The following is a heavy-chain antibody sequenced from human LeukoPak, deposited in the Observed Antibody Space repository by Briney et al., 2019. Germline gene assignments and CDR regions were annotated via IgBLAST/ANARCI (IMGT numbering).Heavy chain of an antibody. Sequence: PSGTLSLTCTVSGGSISSYYWSWIRQPPGKGLEWIGYIYYSGSTNYNPSLKSRVTISVDTSKNQFSLKLSSVTAADTAVYYCARAPSVGATSYFDYWGQGTLVTVSS. CDR3: ARAPSVGATSYFDY. CDR1: GGSISSYY. D-gene: IGHD1-26*01. V-gene: IGHV4-59*01. J-gene: IGHJ4*02. CDR2: IYYSGST.